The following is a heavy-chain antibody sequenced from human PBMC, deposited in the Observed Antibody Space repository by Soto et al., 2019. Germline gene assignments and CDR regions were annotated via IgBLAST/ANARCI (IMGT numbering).Heavy chain of an antibody. D-gene: IGHD5-12*01. J-gene: IGHJ6*02. CDR3: ARSRTDGPIVATIMAPYYYYGMDV. CDR2: IYYSGST. Sequence: SETLSLTCTVSGGYISSGGYYWSWISKHPGKGLEWIGYIYYSGSTYYNPSLKSRVNISVDTSKNQFSLKLSSVTAADTAVYYCARSRTDGPIVATIMAPYYYYGMDVWGQGTTVTVSS. V-gene: IGHV4-31*03. CDR1: GGYISSGGYY.